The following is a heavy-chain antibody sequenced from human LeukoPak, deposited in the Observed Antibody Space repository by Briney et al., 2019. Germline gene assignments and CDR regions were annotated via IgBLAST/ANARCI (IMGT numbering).Heavy chain of an antibody. V-gene: IGHV4-39*01. Sequence: PSETLSLTCTVSGGSVSSYEYYWGWIRQPPGKGLEWIGNTYYTGSTYYNPSLRGRVTMSVDTSKNQFSLKMSSVTAADTAVYYCARLSKGRYFDYIFDHWGQGTVVTVSS. J-gene: IGHJ4*02. CDR3: ARLSKGRYFDYIFDH. CDR2: TYYTGST. D-gene: IGHD3-9*01. CDR1: GGSVSSYEYY.